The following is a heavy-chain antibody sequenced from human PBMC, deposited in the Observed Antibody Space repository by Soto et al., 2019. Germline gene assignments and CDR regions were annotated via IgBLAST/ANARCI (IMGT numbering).Heavy chain of an antibody. D-gene: IGHD3-3*01. CDR2: IYHSGST. Sequence: SETLSLTCAVSGGSISSSNWWSWVRQPPGKGLEWIGEIYHSGSTNYNPSLKSRVTISVDKSKNQFSLKLSSVTAADTAVYYCARDNHDFWSGYYSYFDYWGQGSLLTFYS. CDR3: ARDNHDFWSGYYSYFDY. CDR1: GGSISSSNW. V-gene: IGHV4-4*02. J-gene: IGHJ4*02.